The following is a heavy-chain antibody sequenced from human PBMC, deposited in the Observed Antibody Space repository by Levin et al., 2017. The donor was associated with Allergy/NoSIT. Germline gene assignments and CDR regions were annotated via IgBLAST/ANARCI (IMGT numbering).Heavy chain of an antibody. V-gene: IGHV1-69*13. CDR1: GGTFSSYA. Sequence: GASVKVSCKASGGTFSSYAISWVRQAPGQGLEWMGGIIPIFGTANYAQKFQGRVTITADESTSTAYMELSSLRSEDTAVYYCARGYYYGSGSYYNVSGLDYYYGMDVWGQGTTVTVSS. D-gene: IGHD3-10*01. CDR2: IIPIFGTA. J-gene: IGHJ6*02. CDR3: ARGYYYGSGSYYNVSGLDYYYGMDV.